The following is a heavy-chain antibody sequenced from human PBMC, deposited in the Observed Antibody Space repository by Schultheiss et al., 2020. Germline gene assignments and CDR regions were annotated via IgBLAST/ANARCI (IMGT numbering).Heavy chain of an antibody. CDR3: AVKCCGSGPNWFDP. V-gene: IGHV4-39*07. Sequence: SETLSLTCTVSGGSISSSSYYWSWIRQPPGKGLEWIGEINHSGSTNYNPSLKSRVTISVDTSKNQFSLKLSSVTAADTAVYYCAVKCCGSGPNWFDPWGQGTLVTVSS. D-gene: IGHD3-10*01. CDR1: GGSISSSSYY. J-gene: IGHJ5*02. CDR2: INHSGST.